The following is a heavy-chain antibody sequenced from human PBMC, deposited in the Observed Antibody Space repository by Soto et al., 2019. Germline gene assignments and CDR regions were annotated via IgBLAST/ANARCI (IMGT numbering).Heavy chain of an antibody. CDR1: GYTFNHFG. D-gene: IGHD1-1*01. CDR3: ARDNPSPSGASLLDH. V-gene: IGHV1-18*01. CDR2: ISAYNGNT. J-gene: IGHJ4*02. Sequence: QVQLLQSGPEVKKPGASMKISCKISGYTFNHFGVTWVRQAPGQGLEWIGWISAYNGNTKYTQRLQDRVTLTTDASTSTASMEVRSLKSDDAAVYFCARDNPSPSGASLLDHWGQGTQVTVSS.